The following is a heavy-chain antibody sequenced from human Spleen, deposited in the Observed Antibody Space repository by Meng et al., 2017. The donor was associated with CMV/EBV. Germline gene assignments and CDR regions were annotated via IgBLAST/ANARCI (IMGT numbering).Heavy chain of an antibody. CDR2: ISAYNGKT. J-gene: IGHJ6*02. Sequence: ASVKVSCKASGYTFTSYGISWVRQAPGQGLEWMGWISAYNGKTKYAQKFHGRVTMTTDTSTSTAYMELRSLRSDDTAVYYCAGNNCSSTSCYTRGYYYYDMDVWGQGTTVTVSS. CDR1: GYTFTSYG. D-gene: IGHD2-2*02. CDR3: AGNNCSSTSCYTRGYYYYDMDV. V-gene: IGHV1-18*01.